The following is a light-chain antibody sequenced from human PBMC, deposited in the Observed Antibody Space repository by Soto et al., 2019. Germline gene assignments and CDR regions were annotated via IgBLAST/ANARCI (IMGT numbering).Light chain of an antibody. Sequence: IVMTPTPLSSAATLGQPASISCRSSQSLEDSDGNSYLSWLHQRPGQPPRLLIYKISNRLSGVPDGGSGSGAGPVFTLRISRVEAGEVGICCCLRATQGGWTLGEGTRVEI. J-gene: IGKJ1*01. V-gene: IGKV2-24*01. CDR3: LRATQGGWT. CDR1: QSLEDSDGNSY. CDR2: KIS.